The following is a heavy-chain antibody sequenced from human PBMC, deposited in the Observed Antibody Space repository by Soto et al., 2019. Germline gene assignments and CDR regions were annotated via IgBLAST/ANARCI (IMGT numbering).Heavy chain of an antibody. CDR1: GYTFTSYA. V-gene: IGHV1-3*01. J-gene: IGHJ4*02. CDR3: AREVRYSSGWNPLFDY. CDR2: INAGNGNT. Sequence: QVQLVQSGAEVKKPGASVKVSCKASGYTFTSYAMHWVRQAPGQRLEGMGWINAGNGNTKYSQKFQGRVTITRDTSASTAYMELSSLRSEDTAVYYCAREVRYSSGWNPLFDYWGQGTLVTVSS. D-gene: IGHD6-19*01.